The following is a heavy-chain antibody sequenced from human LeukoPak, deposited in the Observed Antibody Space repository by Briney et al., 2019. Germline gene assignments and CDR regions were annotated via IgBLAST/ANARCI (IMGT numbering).Heavy chain of an antibody. CDR3: ASSLVEMATMPPDY. Sequence: GGSLRLSWAASGFTFSSYWRSWVRQAPGKGLEWLANIKQDGSEKYYVDSVKGRFTISRDNAKNSLYLQMNSLRAEDTAVYYCASSLVEMATMPPDYWGQGTLVTVSS. CDR1: GFTFSSYW. V-gene: IGHV3-7*01. D-gene: IGHD5-24*01. J-gene: IGHJ4*02. CDR2: IKQDGSEK.